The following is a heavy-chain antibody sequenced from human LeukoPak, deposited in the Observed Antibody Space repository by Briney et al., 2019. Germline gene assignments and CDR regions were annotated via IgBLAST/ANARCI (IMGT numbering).Heavy chain of an antibody. Sequence: PGGSLRLSCAASGFTFSDYYMSWIRQAPGKGLEWVSSISSSSTYIYYADSVKGRFTISRDNAKNSLYLQMNSLRAEDTAVYYCARCTYDSSGYFPSYFDYWGQGTLVTVSS. CDR2: ISSSSTYI. J-gene: IGHJ4*02. CDR3: ARCTYDSSGYFPSYFDY. CDR1: GFTFSDYY. D-gene: IGHD3-22*01. V-gene: IGHV3-11*06.